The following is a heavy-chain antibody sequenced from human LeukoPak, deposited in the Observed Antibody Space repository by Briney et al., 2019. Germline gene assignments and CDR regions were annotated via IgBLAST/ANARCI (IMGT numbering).Heavy chain of an antibody. Sequence: AAVKVSCKASGYTFTSYYMHWVRQAPGQGLEWMGIINPSGGSTSYAQKFQGRVTMTRDTSTSTVYMGLSSLRSEDTAVYYCAKEGYCSSTSCYGGAFDIWGQGTMVTVSS. CDR3: AKEGYCSSTSCYGGAFDI. D-gene: IGHD2-2*01. CDR1: GYTFTSYY. J-gene: IGHJ3*02. CDR2: INPSGGST. V-gene: IGHV1-46*01.